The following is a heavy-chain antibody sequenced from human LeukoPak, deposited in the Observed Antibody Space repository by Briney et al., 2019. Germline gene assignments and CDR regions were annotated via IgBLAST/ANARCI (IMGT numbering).Heavy chain of an antibody. CDR3: AREGYSGYVLYLVDY. CDR2: ISSSGSTI. J-gene: IGHJ4*02. Sequence: GGSLRLSCAASGFTFSDYYMSWIRQAPGKGLEWVSYISSSGSTIYYADSVKGRFTISRDNAKNSLYLQMNSLRAEDTAVYYCAREGYSGYVLYLVDYWGQGTLVTVSS. CDR1: GFTFSDYY. V-gene: IGHV3-11*04. D-gene: IGHD5-12*01.